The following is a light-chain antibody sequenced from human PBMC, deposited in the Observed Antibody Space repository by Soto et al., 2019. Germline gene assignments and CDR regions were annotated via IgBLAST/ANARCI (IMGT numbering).Light chain of an antibody. J-gene: IGKJ2*01. V-gene: IGKV3-20*01. CDR1: QTVNNNY. Sequence: EIVLMQSPGTLSLSPGERATLSCRASQTVNNNYLAWYQQKPGQAPRLLIDGASSRATGIPDRFSGSGSGTDFTLTISRLEPEDFATYYCQQYNSLYTFGQGTKLEIK. CDR2: GAS. CDR3: QQYNSLYT.